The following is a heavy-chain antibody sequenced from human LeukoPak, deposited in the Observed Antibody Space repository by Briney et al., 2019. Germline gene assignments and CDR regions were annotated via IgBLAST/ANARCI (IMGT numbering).Heavy chain of an antibody. CDR1: GYSFTSYW. Sequence: GASLRISCQDSGYSFTSYWINWVRQMPGKGLEWMGRIDPSDSYTYYSPSFQGHVTISADKSISTAYLQWSSLKAWDTAMYYCARSPLAGDHDYWGQGTLITVSS. V-gene: IGHV5-10-1*01. CDR2: IDPSDSYT. D-gene: IGHD2-21*01. CDR3: ARSPLAGDHDY. J-gene: IGHJ4*02.